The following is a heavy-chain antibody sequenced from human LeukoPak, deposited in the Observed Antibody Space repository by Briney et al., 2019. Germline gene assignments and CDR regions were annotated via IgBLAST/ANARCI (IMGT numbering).Heavy chain of an antibody. CDR3: ARGWGSGWYRGNFGY. CDR2: MNPNSGNT. CDR1: GYTFTSYD. Sequence: ASVKVSCKASGYTFTSYDINWVRQAPGQGLESMGWMNPNSGNTGYAQKFQGRVTITRNTSISTAYMELSSLRSEDTAVYYCARGWGSGWYRGNFGYWGQGTLVTVSS. D-gene: IGHD6-19*01. J-gene: IGHJ4*02. V-gene: IGHV1-8*03.